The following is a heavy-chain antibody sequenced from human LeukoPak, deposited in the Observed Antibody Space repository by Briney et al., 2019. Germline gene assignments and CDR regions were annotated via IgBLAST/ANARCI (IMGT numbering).Heavy chain of an antibody. CDR2: VSKDGGIK. Sequence: GGSLRLSCAASGFTFSDYDIHWARQAPGEGLEWLAYVSKDGGIKYYADSVKGRFTASKDNSRNTVYLEMNSLRPEDTALYYCARDLMWLVDYWGQGTLLTVSS. CDR1: GFTFSDYD. V-gene: IGHV3-30-3*01. J-gene: IGHJ4*02. CDR3: ARDLMWLVDY. D-gene: IGHD6-19*01.